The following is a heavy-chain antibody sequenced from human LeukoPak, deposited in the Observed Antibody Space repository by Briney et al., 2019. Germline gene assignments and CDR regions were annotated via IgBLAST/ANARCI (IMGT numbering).Heavy chain of an antibody. J-gene: IGHJ4*02. D-gene: IGHD1-26*01. V-gene: IGHV1-24*01. Sequence: ASVTVSRKVSGYTLTELSMHWVRQAPGKGLEWMGGFDPENGETIYAQKFQGRVTMTEDTSTDTAYMELRSLRAEDTAGYYCARRRDSGSLQHFDYWGQGTLVTVSS. CDR1: GYTLTELS. CDR2: FDPENGET. CDR3: ARRRDSGSLQHFDY.